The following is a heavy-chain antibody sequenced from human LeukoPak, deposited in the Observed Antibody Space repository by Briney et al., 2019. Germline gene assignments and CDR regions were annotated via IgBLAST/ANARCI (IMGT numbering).Heavy chain of an antibody. Sequence: SETLSLTCTVSGGSVSSSGSYWSWIRQPPGKGLEWFAYIYYSGSTTYNPSLKSRDIISVDTSKNQFSLRLSSVTAADTAVYYCARQDYKSSWRFDYWGQGTLVTVSS. J-gene: IGHJ4*02. V-gene: IGHV4-61*08. CDR1: GGSVSSSGSY. D-gene: IGHD3-10*01. CDR3: ARQDYKSSWRFDY. CDR2: IYYSGST.